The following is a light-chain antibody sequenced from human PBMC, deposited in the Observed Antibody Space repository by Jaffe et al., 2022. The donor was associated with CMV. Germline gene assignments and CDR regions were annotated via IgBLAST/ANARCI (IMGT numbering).Light chain of an antibody. V-gene: IGLV3-25*03. CDR2: KDN. CDR1: ELPKQF. J-gene: IGLJ2*01. Sequence: SYDLTQPPSVSVSPGQTASITCSGNELPKQFVYWYQHKAGQAPILLIYKDNKRPSGIPERFSGSSSGTTVTLTITTVQAEDEADYYCQVADSRGPFVVFGGGTKLTVL. CDR3: QVADSRGPFVV.